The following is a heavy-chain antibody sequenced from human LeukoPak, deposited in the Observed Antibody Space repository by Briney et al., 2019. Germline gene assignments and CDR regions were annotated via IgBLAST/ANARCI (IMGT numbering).Heavy chain of an antibody. V-gene: IGHV1-58*02. CDR3: AADRVGSSGFVYYYGMDV. Sequence: ASVKVSCKASGFTFGNSAMQWVRQARGQRLEWIGWIVFGSDNTKYAQKFQDRVTITRDMSTSTAYMELRSLRFEDTAVYYCAADRVGSSGFVYYYGMDVRGQGTTVTVSS. CDR1: GFTFGNSA. CDR2: IVFGSDNT. J-gene: IGHJ6*02. D-gene: IGHD6-19*01.